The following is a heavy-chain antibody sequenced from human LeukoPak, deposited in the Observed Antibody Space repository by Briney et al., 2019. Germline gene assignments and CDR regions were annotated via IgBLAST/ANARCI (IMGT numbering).Heavy chain of an antibody. CDR1: GFTFDNYA. V-gene: IGHV3-43*02. J-gene: IGHJ4*02. Sequence: GGSLRPSCAASGFTFDNYAMHWVHQDPGKGLEWVSLISGDGGGTYYADSVKGRFTISRDNSKSSLYLQMNSLRTEDTAFYYCAKDGPSRPLDYLGQGTLVTVSS. CDR3: AKDGPSRPLDY. CDR2: ISGDGGGT.